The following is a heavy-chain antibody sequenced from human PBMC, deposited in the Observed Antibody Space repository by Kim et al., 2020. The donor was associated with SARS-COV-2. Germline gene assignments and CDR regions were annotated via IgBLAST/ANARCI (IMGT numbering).Heavy chain of an antibody. D-gene: IGHD1-7*01. CDR2: ISSSSSYT. V-gene: IGHV3-11*03. J-gene: IGHJ4*02. Sequence: GGSLRLSCAASGFTFSDYYMSWIRQAPGKGLEWVSYISSSSSYTNYADSVKGRFTISRDNAKNSLYLQMNSLRAEDTAVYYCASANWNYVMGIDYWGQGTLVTVSS. CDR1: GFTFSDYY. CDR3: ASANWNYVMGIDY.